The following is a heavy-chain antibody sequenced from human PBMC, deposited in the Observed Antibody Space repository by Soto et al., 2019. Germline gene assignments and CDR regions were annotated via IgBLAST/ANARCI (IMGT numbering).Heavy chain of an antibody. D-gene: IGHD3-10*01. J-gene: IGHJ3*02. V-gene: IGHV4-59*08. CDR3: ARQYYGSGFDI. Sequence: SETLSLTCTVSGGSISSYYWSWIRQPPGKGLEWIGYIYYSGSTNYNPSLKSRVTISVDTSKNQFSLKLSSVTAADTAVYYCARQYYGSGFDIWGQGTMVTVSS. CDR2: IYYSGST. CDR1: GGSISSYY.